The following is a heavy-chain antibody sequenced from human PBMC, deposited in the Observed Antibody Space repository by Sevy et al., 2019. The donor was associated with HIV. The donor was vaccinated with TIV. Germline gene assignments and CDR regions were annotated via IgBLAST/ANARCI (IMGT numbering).Heavy chain of an antibody. Sequence: GGSLRLSCAASGFTFSSYAMSWVRQAPGKGLEWVSAISGSGGSTYYADSVKGRFTISRDNSKNTLYLQMNSLRAEDTDVYYCAKGYCSGGSCYSAYWGQGTLVTVSS. CDR1: GFTFSSYA. V-gene: IGHV3-23*01. J-gene: IGHJ4*02. CDR2: ISGSGGST. D-gene: IGHD2-15*01. CDR3: AKGYCSGGSCYSAY.